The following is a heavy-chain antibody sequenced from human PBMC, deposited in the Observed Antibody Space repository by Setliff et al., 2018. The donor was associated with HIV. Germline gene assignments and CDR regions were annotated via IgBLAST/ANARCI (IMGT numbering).Heavy chain of an antibody. CDR1: GFNFSNYA. CDR2: ISGSGGDT. D-gene: IGHD6-19*01. CDR3: AKYSGFRIDY. Sequence: GESLKISCAASGFNFSNYAMSWVRQAPGKGLEWVSSISGSGGDTSYADSVQGRFTISRDNSKNTLYLQIDSLRAEDTAVYYCAKYSGFRIDYWGQGTLVTVSS. J-gene: IGHJ4*02. V-gene: IGHV3-23*01.